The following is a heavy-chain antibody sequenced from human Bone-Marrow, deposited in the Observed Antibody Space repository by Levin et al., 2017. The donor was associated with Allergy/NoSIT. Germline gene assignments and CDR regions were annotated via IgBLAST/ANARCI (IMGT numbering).Heavy chain of an antibody. V-gene: IGHV1-46*01. CDR3: ARGPNNWDYLGY. CDR1: GYPFGNYY. J-gene: IGHJ4*02. Sequence: GGSLRLSCKASGYPFGNYYIHWVRQAPGQGLEWMGRINPSGGGTSYAQKFQGRVTMTRDTSKSTVYMELSSLRSADTAVFYCARGPNNWDYLGYWGQGTPVTVSS. CDR2: INPSGGGT. D-gene: IGHD1-20*01.